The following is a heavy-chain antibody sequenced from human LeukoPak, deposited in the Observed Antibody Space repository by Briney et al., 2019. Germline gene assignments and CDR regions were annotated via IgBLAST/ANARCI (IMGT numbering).Heavy chain of an antibody. CDR2: ISAYNGNT. CDR1: GYTFTSYG. V-gene: IGHV1-18*01. Sequence: ASVKVSCKASGYTFTSYGISWVRQAPGQGLKWMGWISAYNGNTNYAQKLQGRVTMTTDTSTSTAYMELRSLRSDDTAVYYCARQSRAAAGTTLDYWGQGTLVTVSS. D-gene: IGHD6-13*01. J-gene: IGHJ4*02. CDR3: ARQSRAAAGTTLDY.